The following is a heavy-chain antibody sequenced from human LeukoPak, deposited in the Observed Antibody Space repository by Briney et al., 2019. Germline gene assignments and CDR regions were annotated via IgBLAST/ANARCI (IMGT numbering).Heavy chain of an antibody. J-gene: IGHJ3*02. CDR2: VDRSDSYT. V-gene: IGHV5-10-1*01. CDR3: ASLFRDDVFDI. D-gene: IGHD3-10*01. Sequence: GEALQISSKGSGYSFTSYWISWVRQMPGKGVEWMGRVDRSDSYTNYSPSFQGHVSISADKSISTAYLQWRSLKASDTAMYYCASLFRDDVFDIWGQGTMVTVSS. CDR1: GYSFTSYW.